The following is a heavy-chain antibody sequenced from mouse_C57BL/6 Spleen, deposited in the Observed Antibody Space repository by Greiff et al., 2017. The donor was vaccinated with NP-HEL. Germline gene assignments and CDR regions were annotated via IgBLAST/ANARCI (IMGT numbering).Heavy chain of an antibody. CDR2: LNPNNGGT. CDR3: SVTTVVTRDAMDY. V-gene: IGHV1-26*01. J-gene: IGHJ4*01. CDR1: GYTFTDYY. D-gene: IGHD1-1*01. Sequence: VQLQQSGPELVKPGASVKISCKASGYTFTDYYMNWVKQSHGKSLEWIGALNPNNGGTSYNQKFKGKATLTVDKSSSTAYMELRSLTSNDSAVYYCSVTTVVTRDAMDYWGQGTSVTVSS.